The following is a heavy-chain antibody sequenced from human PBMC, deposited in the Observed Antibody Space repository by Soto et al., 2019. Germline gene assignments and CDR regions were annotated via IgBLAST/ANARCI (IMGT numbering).Heavy chain of an antibody. CDR3: ARDENIVVVVAATTYYYGMDV. J-gene: IGHJ6*02. CDR1: GFTFSSYS. CDR2: ISSSSSYI. V-gene: IGHV3-21*01. Sequence: GSLRLSCAASGFTFSSYSMSWVRQAPGKGLEWVSSISSSSSYIYYADSVKGRFTISRDNAKNSLYLQMNSLRAEDTAVYYCARDENIVVVVAATTYYYGMDVWGQGTTVTVSS. D-gene: IGHD2-15*01.